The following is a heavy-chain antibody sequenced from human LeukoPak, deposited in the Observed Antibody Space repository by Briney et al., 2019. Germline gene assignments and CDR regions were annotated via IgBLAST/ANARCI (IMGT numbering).Heavy chain of an antibody. CDR3: ARDKYSSGWYYYYYMDV. V-gene: IGHV4-39*07. D-gene: IGHD6-19*01. CDR1: GGSISSSSYY. CDR2: IYHSGST. Sequence: SETLSLTCTVSGGSISSSSYYWGWIRQPPGKGLEWIGSIYHSGSTYYNPSLKSRVTMSVDTSKNQFSLKLSSVTAADTAVYYCARDKYSSGWYYYYYMDVWGKGTTVTISS. J-gene: IGHJ6*03.